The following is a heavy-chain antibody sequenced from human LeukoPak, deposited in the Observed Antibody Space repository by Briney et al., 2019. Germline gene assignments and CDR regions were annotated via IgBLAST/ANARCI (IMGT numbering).Heavy chain of an antibody. Sequence: SETLSLTCAVYGGSFSGYYWSWIRQPPGKGLEWIGEINHSGSTNYNPSLKSRVTISVDTSKNQFSLKLSSVTAADTAVYYCARGLTSHRERSYFDYWGQGTLVTVSS. CDR3: ARGLTSHRERSYFDY. CDR2: INHSGST. J-gene: IGHJ4*02. D-gene: IGHD2-2*01. V-gene: IGHV4-34*01. CDR1: GGSFSGYY.